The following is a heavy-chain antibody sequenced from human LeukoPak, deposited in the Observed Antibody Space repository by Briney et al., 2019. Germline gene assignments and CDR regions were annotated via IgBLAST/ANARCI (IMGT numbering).Heavy chain of an antibody. J-gene: IGHJ5*02. Sequence: PSETLSLTCTVSGASTTNYFWSWIRQPPGKGLEWIGYIFYSGRTNYNPSLKSRFTISVDTSKNQFSLKLTSVSAADTAVYYCARHAYGYCSTTNCYGGGGLDPWGQGTLVTVSS. CDR3: ARHAYGYCSTTNCYGGGGLDP. V-gene: IGHV4-59*08. CDR1: GASTTNYF. D-gene: IGHD2-2*01. CDR2: IFYSGRT.